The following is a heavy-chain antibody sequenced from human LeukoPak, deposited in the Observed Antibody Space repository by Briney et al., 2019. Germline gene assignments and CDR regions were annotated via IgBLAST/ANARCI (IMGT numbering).Heavy chain of an antibody. CDR3: ARRRAVGATHNWFDP. D-gene: IGHD1-26*01. Sequence: ASVKVSCKASGYTFTNYDINWVRQATGQGLEWMGWMNPNSGNTGYAQKFQGRVTMTRNTSISTAYMELSSLRSEDTAVYYCARRRAVGATHNWFDPWGQGTLVTVSS. J-gene: IGHJ5*02. CDR2: MNPNSGNT. CDR1: GYTFTNYD. V-gene: IGHV1-8*01.